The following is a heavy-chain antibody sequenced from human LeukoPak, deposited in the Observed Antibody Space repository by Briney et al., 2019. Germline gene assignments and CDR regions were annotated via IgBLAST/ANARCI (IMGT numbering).Heavy chain of an antibody. CDR1: GFTVSSNF. V-gene: IGHV3-66*02. D-gene: IGHD1-26*01. CDR2: IYSGGST. Sequence: GGSLRLSCAASGFTVSSNFMSWVRQAPGKGLDWVAVIYSGGSTHYADSVKHRFTISRDNSKNTLYLQMSSLRAEDTAVYYCARDRIVGARLDAFDLWGQGTMVTVSS. CDR3: ARDRIVGARLDAFDL. J-gene: IGHJ3*01.